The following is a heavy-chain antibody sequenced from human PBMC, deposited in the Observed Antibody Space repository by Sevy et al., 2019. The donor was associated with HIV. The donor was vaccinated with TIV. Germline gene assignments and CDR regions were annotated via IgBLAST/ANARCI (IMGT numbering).Heavy chain of an antibody. CDR2: ISYDRSNK. CDR3: ALERLSSNVAEYFQN. Sequence: GGSLRLSCAASGFTFTSFSMHRVRQAPGKGLEWVATISYDRSNKYYADSVKGRFTISRDNSKNYLYLQMNSLRAEDTAVYCCALERLSSNVAEYFQNWGQGTLVTVSS. CDR1: GFTFTSFS. V-gene: IGHV3-30-3*01. J-gene: IGHJ1*01. D-gene: IGHD1-1*01.